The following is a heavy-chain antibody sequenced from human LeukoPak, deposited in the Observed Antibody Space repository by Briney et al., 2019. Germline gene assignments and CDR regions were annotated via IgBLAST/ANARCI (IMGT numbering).Heavy chain of an antibody. Sequence: SQTLSLTCTVSGGSISSGSYYWSWIRQPAGKGLEWIGRIYTSGNTNYNPSLKSRVTISVDTSKNQFSLKLSSVTAADTAVYYCARGPIFGVVIPMGYMDVWGKGTTVTVSS. D-gene: IGHD3-3*01. J-gene: IGHJ6*03. CDR1: GGSISSGSYY. CDR3: ARGPIFGVVIPMGYMDV. V-gene: IGHV4-61*02. CDR2: IYTSGNT.